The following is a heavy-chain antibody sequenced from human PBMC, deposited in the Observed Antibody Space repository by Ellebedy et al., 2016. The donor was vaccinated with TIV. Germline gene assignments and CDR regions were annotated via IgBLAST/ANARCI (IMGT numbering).Heavy chain of an antibody. CDR3: ARSRLGGGHWYFDF. Sequence: ASVKVSXXVSGYTFTRYGMSRVRQAPGHGLEWMGWIAAYNGHTKYAQKFQDRVVMTTETATSTVYMELRSLRSDDTAVYYCARSRLGGGHWYFDFWGRGTLVTVSS. CDR2: IAAYNGHT. CDR1: GYTFTRYG. D-gene: IGHD3-10*01. J-gene: IGHJ2*01. V-gene: IGHV1-18*01.